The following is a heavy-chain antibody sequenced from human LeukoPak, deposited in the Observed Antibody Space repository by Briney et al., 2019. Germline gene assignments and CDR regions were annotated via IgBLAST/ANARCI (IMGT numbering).Heavy chain of an antibody. J-gene: IGHJ6*02. CDR2: INSDGSST. Sequence: GGSLRLSCAASGFTFSSYWMHWLRQAPGKGPVWVSRINSDGSSTIYADSMKGRFTISRDNAKNTLYLQMNSLRAEDTAVYYCARSRNFWSGYYKGMDVWGQGTTVTVSS. V-gene: IGHV3-74*01. CDR3: ARSRNFWSGYYKGMDV. D-gene: IGHD3-3*01. CDR1: GFTFSSYW.